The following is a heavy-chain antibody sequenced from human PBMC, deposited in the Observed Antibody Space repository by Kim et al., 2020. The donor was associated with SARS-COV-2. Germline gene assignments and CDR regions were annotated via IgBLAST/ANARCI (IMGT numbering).Heavy chain of an antibody. D-gene: IGHD3-9*01. V-gene: IGHV3-21*04. J-gene: IGHJ4*02. CDR3: ARSALRYFDWLSDFDY. Sequence: SVKGRFTLARDNAKNSLYLQMNSLRAEDTAVYYCARSALRYFDWLSDFDYWGQGTLVTVSS.